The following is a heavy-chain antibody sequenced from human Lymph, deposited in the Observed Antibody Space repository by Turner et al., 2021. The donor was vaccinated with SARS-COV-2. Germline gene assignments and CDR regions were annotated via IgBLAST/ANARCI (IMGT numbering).Heavy chain of an antibody. CDR3: ARGRLDSFGGGYYSWFDP. CDR1: GGTFSSYA. J-gene: IGHJ5*02. CDR2: IMPILSIA. Sequence: QVQLVQSGAEVKKPGSSVKVSCKASGGTFSSYAINWVRQAPGQGLEWMGRIMPILSIANYAQKFQGRVTITADKSTSTAYMELSSLRSEDTAVYYCARGRLDSFGGGYYSWFDPWGQGTLVTVSS. D-gene: IGHD1-26*01. V-gene: IGHV1-69*04.